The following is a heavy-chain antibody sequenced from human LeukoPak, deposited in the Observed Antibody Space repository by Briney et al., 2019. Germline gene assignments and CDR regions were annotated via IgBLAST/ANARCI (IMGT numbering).Heavy chain of an antibody. CDR3: AREIIAAAGTSDI. V-gene: IGHV1-69*04. D-gene: IGHD6-13*01. CDR1: GGTFSSYA. J-gene: IGHJ3*02. Sequence: SVKVSCKASGGTFSSYAISWVRQAPGQGLEWMGRIIPILGIANYAQKFQGRVTITADKPTSTAYMELSSLRSEDTAVYYCAREIIAAAGTSDIWGLGTMVTVSS. CDR2: IIPILGIA.